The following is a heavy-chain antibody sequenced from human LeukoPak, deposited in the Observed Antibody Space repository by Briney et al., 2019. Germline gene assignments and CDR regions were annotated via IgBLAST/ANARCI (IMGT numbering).Heavy chain of an antibody. CDR1: GFTFSSYS. CDR2: ISSSSSTI. Sequence: SGGSLRLSCAASGFTFSSYSMNWVRQAPGKGLEWVSYISSSSSTIYYADSVKGRFTISRDNAKNPLYLQMNSLRDEDTAVYYCARVGAAAGSDYWGQGTLVTVSS. D-gene: IGHD6-13*01. J-gene: IGHJ4*02. V-gene: IGHV3-48*02. CDR3: ARVGAAAGSDY.